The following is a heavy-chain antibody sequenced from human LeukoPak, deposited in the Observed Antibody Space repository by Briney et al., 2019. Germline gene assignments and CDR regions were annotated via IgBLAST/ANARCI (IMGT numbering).Heavy chain of an antibody. CDR1: GGSISSYY. D-gene: IGHD3-22*01. CDR2: IYYSGST. J-gene: IGHJ6*02. V-gene: IGHV4-59*12. CDR3: ARTYYYDSSGYYPYGMDV. Sequence: SETLSLTCTVSGGSISSYYWSWIRQPPRKGLEWIGSIYYSGSTYYNPSLKSRVTISVDTSKNQFSLKLSSVTAADTAVYYCARTYYYDSSGYYPYGMDVWGQGTTVTVSS.